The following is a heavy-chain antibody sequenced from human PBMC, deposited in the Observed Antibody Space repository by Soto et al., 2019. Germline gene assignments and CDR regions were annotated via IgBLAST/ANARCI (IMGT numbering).Heavy chain of an antibody. D-gene: IGHD2-15*01. Sequence: EVQLVESGGGLVQPGGSLRLSCAASGFIININYMSWVRQAPGKGLEWVSLVYSGGGTFYADSVKGRFTVSRDSSKNTLDLPMDSLRVEDTAVYYCARRGYCAGGTCYGIYALDVWGQGAMGTVSS. V-gene: IGHV3-66*01. CDR3: ARRGYCAGGTCYGIYALDV. J-gene: IGHJ3*01. CDR2: VYSGGGT. CDR1: GFIININY.